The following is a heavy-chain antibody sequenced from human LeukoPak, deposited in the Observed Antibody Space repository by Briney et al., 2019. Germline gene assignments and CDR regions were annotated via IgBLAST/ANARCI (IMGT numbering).Heavy chain of an antibody. J-gene: IGHJ3*02. V-gene: IGHV1-18*01. CDR3: ATGTPSTIFGVFITKGDAFDI. Sequence: ASVKVSCKASGYTFTSYGISWVRQAPGQGLEWMGWISAYNGNTNYAQKLQGRVTMTTDTSTSTAYMELSSLRSEDTAVYYCATGTPSTIFGVFITKGDAFDIWGQGTMVTVSS. D-gene: IGHD3-3*01. CDR1: GYTFTSYG. CDR2: ISAYNGNT.